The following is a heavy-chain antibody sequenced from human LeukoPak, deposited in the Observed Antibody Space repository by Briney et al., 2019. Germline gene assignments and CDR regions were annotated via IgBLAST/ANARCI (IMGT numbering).Heavy chain of an antibody. CDR1: GYSFTSHW. J-gene: IGHJ3*02. Sequence: PGESLKVSCKGSGYSFTSHWIGWVRQMPGKGLEWMGIIYPGDSDTRYSPSFQGQVTISADKSISTAYLQWSSLKASDTAMYYCARHGRIAAAGTVAFDIWGQGTMVTVSS. CDR3: ARHGRIAAAGTVAFDI. V-gene: IGHV5-51*01. D-gene: IGHD6-13*01. CDR2: IYPGDSDT.